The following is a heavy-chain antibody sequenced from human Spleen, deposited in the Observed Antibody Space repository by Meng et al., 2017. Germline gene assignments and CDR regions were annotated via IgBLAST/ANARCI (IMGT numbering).Heavy chain of an antibody. D-gene: IGHD4-17*01. CDR1: GGSISSGGYY. J-gene: IGHJ4*02. V-gene: IGHV4-31*01. Sequence: QVPLQGSGPGLVKPSQTLSLTCTVSGGSISSGGYYWSWIRQHPGKGLEWIGYIYYSGSTYYNPSLKSLVTISVDTSKNQFSLKLSSVTAADTAVYYCARVTTVTDIYFDYWGQGTLVTVSS. CDR3: ARVTTVTDIYFDY. CDR2: IYYSGST.